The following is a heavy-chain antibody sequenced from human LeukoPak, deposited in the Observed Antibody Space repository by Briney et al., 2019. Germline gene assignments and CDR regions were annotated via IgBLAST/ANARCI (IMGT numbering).Heavy chain of an antibody. D-gene: IGHD6-13*01. J-gene: IGHJ4*02. CDR1: GFTFSSYW. Sequence: PGGSLRLSCAASGFTFSSYWMSWVRQDPGKGLEWVANIKKDGSEKYYVDSVKGRFTISRDNAKNSLYLQMNSLRAEDTAVYYCARLGTVIAAAGTGYFDYWGQGTLVTVSS. CDR2: IKKDGSEK. V-gene: IGHV3-7*05. CDR3: ARLGTVIAAAGTGYFDY.